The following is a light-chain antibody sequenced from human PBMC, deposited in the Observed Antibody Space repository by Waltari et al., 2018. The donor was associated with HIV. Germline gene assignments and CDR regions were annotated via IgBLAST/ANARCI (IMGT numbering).Light chain of an antibody. Sequence: EIVLTQSPGTLSLSPGERATLSCRASQSVPNSYLAWYQQRPGRAPRLLSYGPSTRATGIPDRFSGGGSGTDFTLTISRLEPEDFAVFYCQQYGGSPFTFGQGTRLEIK. V-gene: IGKV3-20*01. CDR2: GPS. J-gene: IGKJ5*01. CDR3: QQYGGSPFT. CDR1: QSVPNSY.